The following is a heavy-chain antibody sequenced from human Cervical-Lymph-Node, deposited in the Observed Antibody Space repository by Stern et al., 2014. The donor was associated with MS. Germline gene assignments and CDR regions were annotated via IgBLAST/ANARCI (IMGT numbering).Heavy chain of an antibody. CDR1: GFTFGDYA. V-gene: IGHV3-49*03. J-gene: IGHJ6*02. Sequence: EVQLVESGGGLGQPGRSLKLSCKASGFTFGDYAMSWFRQAPGKGLEWVGFIRPKTYGGPTEYAASVKGRFTISRDDSKSIAYLQMNSLKTEDTAVYYCTRDRSDIVVVPAAILTYYYYGMDVWGQGTTVTVSS. D-gene: IGHD2-2*01. CDR2: IRPKTYGGPT. CDR3: TRDRSDIVVVPAAILTYYYYGMDV.